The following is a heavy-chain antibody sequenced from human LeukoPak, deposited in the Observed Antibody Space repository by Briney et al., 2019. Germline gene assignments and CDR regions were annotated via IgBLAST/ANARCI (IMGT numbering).Heavy chain of an antibody. CDR2: ISSSSSYI. J-gene: IGHJ4*02. D-gene: IGHD1-7*01. Sequence: GGSLRLSCAASGFTFSSYSMNWVRQAPGKGLESVSSISSSSSYIYYADSVKGRFTISRDNAKDSLFLQMNSLRAEDTAVYYCARVFRTTWDYWGQGTLVTVSS. CDR1: GFTFSSYS. V-gene: IGHV3-21*01. CDR3: ARVFRTTWDY.